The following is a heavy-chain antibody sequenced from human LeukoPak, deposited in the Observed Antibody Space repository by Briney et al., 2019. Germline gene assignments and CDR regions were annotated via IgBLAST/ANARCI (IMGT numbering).Heavy chain of an antibody. CDR2: INHSGST. CDR1: GGSFSGYY. Sequence: PSETLSLTCAVYGGSFSGYYWSWIRQPPGKGLEWIGEINHSGSTNYNPSLKSRVTISVDTSKNQFSLKLSSVTAADTAVYYCARVPLAYYGSGSYLGIDYWGQGTLVTVSS. D-gene: IGHD3-10*01. CDR3: ARVPLAYYGSGSYLGIDY. V-gene: IGHV4-34*01. J-gene: IGHJ4*02.